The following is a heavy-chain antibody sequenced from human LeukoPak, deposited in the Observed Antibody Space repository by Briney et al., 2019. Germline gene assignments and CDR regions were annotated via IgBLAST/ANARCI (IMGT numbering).Heavy chain of an antibody. V-gene: IGHV4-39*01. CDR1: GGSINSNSND. CDR2: ISYSGNT. Sequence: SETQSLTCTVSGGSINSNSNDWGWISQPPGKGPEWIGSISYSGNTYYRSSLKSRVTISVDTSKNQFSLKLTSMTAEDTAVYYCARHSFEVATLTPFDSWGQGTLVTVSS. J-gene: IGHJ4*02. D-gene: IGHD5-12*01. CDR3: ARHSFEVATLTPFDS.